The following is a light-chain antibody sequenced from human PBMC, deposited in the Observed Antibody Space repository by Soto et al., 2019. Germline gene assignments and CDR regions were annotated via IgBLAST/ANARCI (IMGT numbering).Light chain of an antibody. Sequence: QSVLTQPRSVSGSPGQSVTISCTGTSSDIGAYDYVSWYQQHPGKAPKLLIYGVSQRPSGVPDRFSASKSDNTASLTISGLQADDEADYYCCSYVGVYTFDVFGTGTQLTVL. CDR3: CSYVGVYTFDV. CDR1: SSDIGAYDY. CDR2: GVS. V-gene: IGLV2-11*01. J-gene: IGLJ7*01.